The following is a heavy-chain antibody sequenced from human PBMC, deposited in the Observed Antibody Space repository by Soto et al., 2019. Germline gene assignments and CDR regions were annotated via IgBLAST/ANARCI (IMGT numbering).Heavy chain of an antibody. J-gene: IGHJ6*02. CDR3: AAVSSGWYGGYYYYGMDV. D-gene: IGHD6-19*01. CDR2: IVVGSGNT. V-gene: IGHV1-58*02. Sequence: SVKVSCKASGFTFTSSATQWVRQARGQRLEWIGWIVVGSGNTNYAQKFQERVTITRDMSTSTAYMELSSLRSEDTAVYYCAAVSSGWYGGYYYYGMDVWGQGTTVTVSS. CDR1: GFTFTSSA.